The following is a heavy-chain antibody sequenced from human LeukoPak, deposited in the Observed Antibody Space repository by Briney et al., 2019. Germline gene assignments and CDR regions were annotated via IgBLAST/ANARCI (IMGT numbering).Heavy chain of an antibody. Sequence: PGGSLRLSCAASGFTFNTNAMSWVRQAPGKGLEWVSAISGRTGGTYYADSVKGRFTISRDNAKNSLYLQMNSLRAEDTAVYYCATHFWSGYSPSDYWGQGTLVTVSS. D-gene: IGHD3-3*02. CDR1: GFTFNTNA. CDR2: ISGRTGGT. J-gene: IGHJ4*02. CDR3: ATHFWSGYSPSDY. V-gene: IGHV3-23*01.